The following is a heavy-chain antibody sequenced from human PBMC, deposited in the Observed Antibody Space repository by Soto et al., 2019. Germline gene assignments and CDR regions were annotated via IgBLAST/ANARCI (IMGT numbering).Heavy chain of an antibody. V-gene: IGHV4-59*01. J-gene: IGHJ4*02. D-gene: IGHD5-18*01. Sequence: QVQLQESGPELVKPSETLSLICTVSGGSISSYYWSWIRQPPGKGLEWIGYIYYSGSTNYNPSLKSRVTISVDTSKNQFSLKLSSVTAADTAVYYCARFPRGYSYGHFDYWGQGTLVTVSS. CDR3: ARFPRGYSYGHFDY. CDR2: IYYSGST. CDR1: GGSISSYY.